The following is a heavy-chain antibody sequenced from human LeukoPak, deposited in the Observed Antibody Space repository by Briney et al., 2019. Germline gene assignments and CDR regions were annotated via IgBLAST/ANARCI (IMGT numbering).Heavy chain of an antibody. CDR3: ARGRCIAAAADPHRNWFDP. CDR2: INPNSGGT. CDR1: GHTFTGYY. D-gene: IGHD6-13*01. V-gene: IGHV1-2*04. Sequence: ASVKVSCKASGHTFTGYYMHWVRQAPGQGLEWMGWINPNSGGTNYAQKFQGWVTMTRDTSISTAYMELSRLRSDDTAVYYCARGRCIAAAADPHRNWFDPWGQGTLVTVSS. J-gene: IGHJ5*02.